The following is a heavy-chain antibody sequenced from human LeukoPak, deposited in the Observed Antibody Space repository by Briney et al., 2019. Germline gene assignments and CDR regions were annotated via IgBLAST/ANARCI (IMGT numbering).Heavy chain of an antibody. V-gene: IGHV3-53*01. Sequence: GGSLRLSCAASGFNVSSNYMSWVRQAPGKGLEWVSVIYSNGDTYYADSVKGRFTISRDNSKNMLYLQMNGLRAEDTAVYYCARVIYGSGTYYKGWFDPWGQGTLVTVSS. D-gene: IGHD3-10*01. CDR3: ARVIYGSGTYYKGWFDP. CDR1: GFNVSSNY. J-gene: IGHJ5*02. CDR2: IYSNGDT.